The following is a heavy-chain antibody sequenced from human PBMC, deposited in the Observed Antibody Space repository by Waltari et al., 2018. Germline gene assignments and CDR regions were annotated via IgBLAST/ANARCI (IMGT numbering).Heavy chain of an antibody. CDR3: ARGGLGGYVVH. D-gene: IGHD5-12*01. CDR1: GFTFSSYS. CDR2: ISSRSSTR. V-gene: IGHV3-48*01. J-gene: IGHJ4*02. Sequence: EVQLVESGGGLVQPGGSLRLSCAASGFTFSSYSMNWVRQAPGKGLEWVSYISSRSSTRYYADSVKGRVTISRDNAKNSLYLQMNSLRAEDTAVYYCARGGLGGYVVHWGQGTLVTVSS.